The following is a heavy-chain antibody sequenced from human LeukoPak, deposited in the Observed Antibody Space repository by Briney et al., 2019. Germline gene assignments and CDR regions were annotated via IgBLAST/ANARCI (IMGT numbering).Heavy chain of an antibody. V-gene: IGHV3-53*01. CDR1: GFTVSSNY. CDR2: FYSDGRT. Sequence: GGSLRLSCAASGFTVSSNYMTWVRQAPGQGLEWVSVFYSDGRTFYIDSVKGRFTISRDNSKNTVFLQMNSLRAEDTAVYYCARVVYCGGDCYSGPLAYWGQGTLVTVSS. CDR3: ARVVYCGGDCYSGPLAY. J-gene: IGHJ4*02. D-gene: IGHD2-21*02.